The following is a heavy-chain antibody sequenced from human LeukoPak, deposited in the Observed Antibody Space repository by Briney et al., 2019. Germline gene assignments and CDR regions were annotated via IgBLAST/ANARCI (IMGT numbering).Heavy chain of an antibody. CDR1: GYTFTSYD. D-gene: IGHD2-2*01. J-gene: IGHJ4*02. Sequence: GASVKVSCKTSGYTFTSYDISWVRQAPGQGLEWMGYISVYTGNTNYAQNLQDRVTMTTDTSTSTAYMELRSLRSDDTAVYYCARWGGTYQTYFDYWGQGTLVTVSS. CDR3: ARWGGTYQTYFDY. CDR2: ISVYTGNT. V-gene: IGHV1-18*01.